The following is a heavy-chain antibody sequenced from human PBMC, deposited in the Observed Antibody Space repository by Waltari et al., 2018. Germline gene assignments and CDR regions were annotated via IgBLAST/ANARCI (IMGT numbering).Heavy chain of an antibody. J-gene: IGHJ6*03. Sequence: QVQLQESGPGLVKPSETLSLTCAVSGYSISSGYYWGWIRQPPGKGLEWIGSIYHSGSTYYNPSLKSRVTISVDTSKNQFSLKLSSVTAADTAVYYCARGGSIHGYYYYMDVWGKGTTVTVSS. CDR3: ARGGSIHGYYYYMDV. V-gene: IGHV4-38-2*01. CDR2: IYHSGST. D-gene: IGHD2-21*01. CDR1: GYSISSGYY.